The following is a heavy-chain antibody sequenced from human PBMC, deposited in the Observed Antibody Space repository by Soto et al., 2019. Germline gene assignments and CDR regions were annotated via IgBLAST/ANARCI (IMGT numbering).Heavy chain of an antibody. CDR1: GGTFSSDA. J-gene: IGHJ4*02. CDR3: ARCQSDSSGPGYLDS. V-gene: IGHV1-69*06. D-gene: IGHD3-22*01. Sequence: QVRLVQSEAEVKKAGSSVKVSCKASGGTFSSDAVTWVRQAAGQGLEWMGGVIPIFPKANYAQKFQGRATITVDKSTSTVYLELNSLKSEDTAMYYCARCQSDSSGPGYLDSWGQGTLVTV. CDR2: VIPIFPKA.